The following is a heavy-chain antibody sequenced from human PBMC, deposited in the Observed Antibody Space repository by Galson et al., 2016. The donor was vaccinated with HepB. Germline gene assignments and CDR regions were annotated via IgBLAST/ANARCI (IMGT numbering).Heavy chain of an antibody. J-gene: IGHJ4*02. Sequence: SVKVSCKASGYSFIRYGFSWVRQAPGHGLEWLGWINAYNGNPRYAQQKVHGRLILTTDTSTSTAYMELRSLTSDDTAVYYCARDLLLSSNTWQGIDYWGQGTPVTVSS. V-gene: IGHV1-18*01. CDR1: GYSFIRYG. D-gene: IGHD6-13*01. CDR3: ARDLLLSSNTWQGIDY. CDR2: INAYNGNP.